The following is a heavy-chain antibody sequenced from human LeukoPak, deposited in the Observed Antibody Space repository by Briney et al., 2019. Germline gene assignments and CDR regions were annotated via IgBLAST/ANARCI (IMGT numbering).Heavy chain of an antibody. CDR1: GFTFSSYG. J-gene: IGHJ4*02. V-gene: IGHV3-30*18. CDR2: ISYDGSNK. D-gene: IGHD1-14*01. Sequence: GGSLRLSCAASGFTFSSYGMHWVRQAPGKGLEWVAVISYDGSNKYYADSVKGRFTISRDNSKNTLYLQMNSPRAEDTAVYYCAKDQRLGGGEPSWGQGTLVTVSS. CDR3: AKDQRLGGGEPS.